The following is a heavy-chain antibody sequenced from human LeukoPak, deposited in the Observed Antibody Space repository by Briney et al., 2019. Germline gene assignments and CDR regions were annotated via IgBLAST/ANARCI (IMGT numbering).Heavy chain of an antibody. CDR1: GGSISSYY. J-gene: IGHJ4*02. CDR2: IYYSGST. Sequence: PSETLSLTCTVSGGSISSYYWSWIRQPPGKGLEWIGYIYYSGSTNYNPSLKSRVTISVDTSKNQFSLKLSSVTAADTAVYYCARAGGLAAAGTSFDYWGQGTLVTVSS. CDR3: ARAGGLAAAGTSFDY. D-gene: IGHD6-13*01. V-gene: IGHV4-59*12.